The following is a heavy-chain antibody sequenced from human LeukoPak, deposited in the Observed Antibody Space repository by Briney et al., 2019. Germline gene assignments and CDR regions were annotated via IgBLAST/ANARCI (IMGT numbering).Heavy chain of an antibody. CDR1: GFTFSAYW. D-gene: IGHD3-22*01. Sequence: GGSLRLSCAASGFTFSAYWMHWVRQAPGKGRAWVSRINTDGSSTSYADSVKGRFTISRDNAKNTLYLQMNSLRAEDTAVYYCARVLTMIVVAPGYWGQGTLVTVSS. CDR2: INTDGSST. J-gene: IGHJ4*02. CDR3: ARVLTMIVVAPGY. V-gene: IGHV3-74*01.